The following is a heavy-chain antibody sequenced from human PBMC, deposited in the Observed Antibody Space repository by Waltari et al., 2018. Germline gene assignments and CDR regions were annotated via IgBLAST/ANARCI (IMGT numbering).Heavy chain of an antibody. D-gene: IGHD3-10*01. V-gene: IGHV3-7*01. CDR2: ITQDASEK. CDR1: GFTFSSYW. J-gene: IGHJ4*02. CDR3: ARLRGAND. Sequence: EVQLVESGGGLVQPGGSLSLSCAASGFTFSSYWMIWVRQAPGLGLGWVAHITQDASEKSYVASVKGRFTISRDNAKQSLYLQMNSLRPDDTAIYYCARLRGANDWGQGTLVTVSS.